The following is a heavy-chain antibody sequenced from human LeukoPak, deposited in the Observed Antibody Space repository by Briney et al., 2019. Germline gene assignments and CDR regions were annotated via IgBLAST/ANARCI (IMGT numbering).Heavy chain of an antibody. Sequence: GASVKVSCKASGYTFTSYAMHWVRQAPGQRLEWMGWINAGNGNTKYSQEFQGRVTITRDTSASTAYMELSSLRSEDMAVYYCARASGPAAREFDYWGQGTLVTVSS. CDR3: ARASGPAAREFDY. CDR1: GYTFTSYA. V-gene: IGHV1-3*03. CDR2: INAGNGNT. J-gene: IGHJ4*02. D-gene: IGHD2-2*01.